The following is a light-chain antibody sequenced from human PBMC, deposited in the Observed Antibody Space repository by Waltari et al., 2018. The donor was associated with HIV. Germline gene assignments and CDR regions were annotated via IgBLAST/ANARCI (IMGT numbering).Light chain of an antibody. CDR3: SSYTSSSTLV. J-gene: IGLJ1*01. CDR2: DVS. V-gene: IGLV2-14*01. CDR1: SSDVGGYNY. Sequence: QSALTQPASVSGSPGQSITISCTGTSSDVGGYNYVSWYQQHPGKAPKLIYDVSNRPSGVSNRLSGSKSGNAASLTISGLQAEDVADYYCSSYTSSSTLVFGTGTKVTVL.